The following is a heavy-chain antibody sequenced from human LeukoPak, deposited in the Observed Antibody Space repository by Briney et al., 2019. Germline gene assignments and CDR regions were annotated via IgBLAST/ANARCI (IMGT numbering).Heavy chain of an antibody. Sequence: SETLSLTCAVYGGSFSGYYWSWNRQPPGKGLEWIGEINHSGSTNYNPSLKSRVTISVDTSKNQFSLKLSSVTAADTAVYYCATRYDYGDYDDDYWGQGTLVTVSS. V-gene: IGHV4-34*01. J-gene: IGHJ4*02. CDR1: GGSFSGYY. CDR2: INHSGST. D-gene: IGHD4-17*01. CDR3: ATRYDYGDYDDDY.